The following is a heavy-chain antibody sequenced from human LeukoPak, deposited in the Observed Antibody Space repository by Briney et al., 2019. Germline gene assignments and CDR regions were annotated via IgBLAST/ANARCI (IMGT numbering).Heavy chain of an antibody. V-gene: IGHV4-39*01. Sequence: SETLSLTCTVSGGSISSSSYYWGWIRQPPGRGLEWIGRIYYSGSTYHNPSLKSRVPLSVDTSKNQFSLKLSSVTAADTAVYYCARHVVGYSYDSSGGSLDYWGQGTLVTVSS. J-gene: IGHJ4*02. CDR3: ARHVVGYSYDSSGGSLDY. CDR1: GGSISSSSYY. D-gene: IGHD3-22*01. CDR2: IYYSGST.